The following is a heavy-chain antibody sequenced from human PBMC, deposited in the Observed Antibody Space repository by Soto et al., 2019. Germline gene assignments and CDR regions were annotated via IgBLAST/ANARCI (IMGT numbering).Heavy chain of an antibody. V-gene: IGHV1-3*01. J-gene: IGHJ4*02. CDR3: ARDLKTLYGWYVLNY. D-gene: IGHD6-19*01. CDR1: GYTFTSYA. Sequence: ASVKVSCKASGYTFTSYAMHWVRQAPGQRLEWMGWINAGNGNTKYSQKFQGRVTITRDTSASTAYMELSSLRSEGTAVYYCARDLKTLYGWYVLNYWGQGTLVTVSS. CDR2: INAGNGNT.